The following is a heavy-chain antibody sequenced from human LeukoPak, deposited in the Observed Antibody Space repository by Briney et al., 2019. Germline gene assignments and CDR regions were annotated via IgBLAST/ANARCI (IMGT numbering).Heavy chain of an antibody. J-gene: IGHJ6*03. Sequence: SVKVSCKASGGTFSSYAISWVRQAPGQGLGWMGGIIPIFGTANYAQKFQGRVTITTDESTSTAYMELSSLRSEDTAVYYCASVYDFWSGYYMDVWGKGTTVTVSS. CDR1: GGTFSSYA. V-gene: IGHV1-69*05. D-gene: IGHD3-3*01. CDR3: ASVYDFWSGYYMDV. CDR2: IIPIFGTA.